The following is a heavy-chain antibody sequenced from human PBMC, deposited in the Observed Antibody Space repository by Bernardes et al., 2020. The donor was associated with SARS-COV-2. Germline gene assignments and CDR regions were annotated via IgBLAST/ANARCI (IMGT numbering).Heavy chain of an antibody. V-gene: IGHV3-23*01. CDR2: ISGSGGDT. CDR1: GFNFSPYG. Sequence: GGSLRLSCAASGFNFSPYGMSWVRQAPGKGLEWVSGISGSGGDTYYADSVKGRFTISRDHSKNTLFLQMNSLRAEDTAVYYCAKDFVGTSPSHFDFWGQGTQVTVSS. CDR3: AKDFVGTSPSHFDF. J-gene: IGHJ4*02. D-gene: IGHD1-26*01.